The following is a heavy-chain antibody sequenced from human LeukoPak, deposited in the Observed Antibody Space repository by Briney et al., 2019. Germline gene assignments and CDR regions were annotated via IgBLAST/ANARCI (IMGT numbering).Heavy chain of an antibody. V-gene: IGHV1-18*01. D-gene: IGHD1-26*01. CDR1: GYTFGSYG. CDR2: ISAYNGNT. Sequence: GASVKVSCKASGYTFGSYGISWVRQAPGQGFEWMGWISAYNGNTNYAQKFQGRVTMTTETSMSTAYMELRSLRSDDTAVYYCARTFSGSYYYYYGMDVWGQGTTVTVSS. J-gene: IGHJ6*02. CDR3: ARTFSGSYYYYYGMDV.